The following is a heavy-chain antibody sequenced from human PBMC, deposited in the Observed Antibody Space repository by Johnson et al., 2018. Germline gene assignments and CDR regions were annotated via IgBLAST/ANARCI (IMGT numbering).Heavy chain of an antibody. CDR1: GFPFSTYG. CDR3: ARDEIAVVPGALDYYYGMDV. J-gene: IGHJ6*02. D-gene: IGHD2-2*01. Sequence: QVQLVESGGGLVQPGGSXRLSCAASGFPFSTYGMHWVRQAPGKGLEWVAVIWYVGTNNYYADAVKGRFTISRDNSKDTLYLQMNSLRAEDTAGYYWARDEIAVVPGALDYYYGMDVWGQGTTVRVSS. CDR2: IWYVGTNN. V-gene: IGHV3-33*08.